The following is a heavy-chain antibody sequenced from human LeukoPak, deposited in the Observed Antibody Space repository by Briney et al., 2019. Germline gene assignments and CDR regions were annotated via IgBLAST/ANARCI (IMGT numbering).Heavy chain of an antibody. V-gene: IGHV4-34*01. D-gene: IGHD2-2*01. CDR1: GGSFSGYN. CDR3: ARGTGSIVVVPAAMFRGYYYFDY. J-gene: IGHJ4*02. Sequence: SETLSLTCAVYGGSFSGYNWSWIRQPPGKGLEWIGEISHSGSTNYNPSLKSRVTISVDTSKNQFSLKLSSVTAADTAVYYCARGTGSIVVVPAAMFRGYYYFDYWGQGTLVTVSS. CDR2: ISHSGST.